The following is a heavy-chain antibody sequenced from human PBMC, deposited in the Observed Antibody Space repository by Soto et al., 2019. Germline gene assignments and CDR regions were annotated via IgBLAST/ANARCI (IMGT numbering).Heavy chain of an antibody. CDR1: GDTFNYYY. CDR2: INPNGGVT. Sequence: QVQLVQSGAEVKRPGASVTVSCRSSGDTFNYYYIHWVRQAPGQGLEWMGWINPNGGVTKYAQKFQGWVSMTRDTSIRTVYMQLSRLRSDDTAVYYCARESGGATATLDYYYFYMDVWGTGTTVTVSS. V-gene: IGHV1-2*04. D-gene: IGHD5-12*01. J-gene: IGHJ6*03. CDR3: ARESGGATATLDYYYFYMDV.